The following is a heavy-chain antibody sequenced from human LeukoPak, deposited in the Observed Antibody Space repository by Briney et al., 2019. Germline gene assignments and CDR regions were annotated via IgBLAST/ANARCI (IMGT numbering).Heavy chain of an antibody. CDR1: GGSISSYY. V-gene: IGHV4-59*08. D-gene: IGHD5-18*01. CDR3: ARARYSYGPLFDY. J-gene: IGHJ4*02. CDR2: IYYSGST. Sequence: SETLSLTCTVSGGSISSYYWSWIRQPPGKGLEWIGYIYYSGSTNYNPSLKSRVTISVDTSKNQSSLKLSSVTAADTAVYYCARARYSYGPLFDYWGQGTLVTVSS.